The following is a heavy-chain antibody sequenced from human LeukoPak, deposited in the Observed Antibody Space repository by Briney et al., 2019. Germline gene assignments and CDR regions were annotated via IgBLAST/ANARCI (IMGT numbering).Heavy chain of an antibody. Sequence: GESLKISCKGSGYGFTSYWIGWVRQMPGKGLEWMGIIYPGDSDTRYSPSFQGQVTISADKSISTAYLQWSSLKASDTAMYYCARQVPYSSSAYYYYYYMDVWGKGTTVTVSS. CDR1: GYGFTSYW. D-gene: IGHD6-6*01. CDR3: ARQVPYSSSAYYYYYYMDV. V-gene: IGHV5-51*01. J-gene: IGHJ6*03. CDR2: IYPGDSDT.